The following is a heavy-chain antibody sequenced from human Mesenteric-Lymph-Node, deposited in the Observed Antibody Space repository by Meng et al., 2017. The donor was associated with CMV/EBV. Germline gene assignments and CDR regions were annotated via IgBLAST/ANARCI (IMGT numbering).Heavy chain of an antibody. J-gene: IGHJ3*02. CDR3: ARESGRGLDM. Sequence: GGSLRLSCAASGFTVSSNYMSWVRQAPGKGLEWVSVIYSGGSTSYADSVKGRFTISRDTSKNTLNLQMNSLRVEDTAVYYCARESGRGLDMWGQGTMVTVSS. V-gene: IGHV3-53*01. D-gene: IGHD1-26*01. CDR2: IYSGGST. CDR1: GFTVSSNY.